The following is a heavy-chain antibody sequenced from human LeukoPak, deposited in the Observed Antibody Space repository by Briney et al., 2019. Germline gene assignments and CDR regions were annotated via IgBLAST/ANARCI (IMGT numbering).Heavy chain of an antibody. D-gene: IGHD6-13*01. CDR3: AREGSSSPLDY. CDR2: IYSDDST. CDR1: GFTVSSNY. V-gene: IGHV3-66*02. Sequence: PGGSLRPSCAASGFTVSSNYMSWVRQAPGKGLEWVSVIYSDDSTYYADSVKGRFTISRDNSKNTLFLQMNSLRAEDTAVYYCAREGSSSPLDYWGQGTLVTVSS. J-gene: IGHJ4*02.